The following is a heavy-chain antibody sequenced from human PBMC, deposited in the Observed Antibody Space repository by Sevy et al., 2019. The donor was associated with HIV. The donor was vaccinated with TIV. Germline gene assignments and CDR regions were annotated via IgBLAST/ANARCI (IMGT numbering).Heavy chain of an antibody. V-gene: IGHV3-53*01. CDR3: ARVNCSGGSCYYYYGMDV. Sequence: GGSLRLSCAASGFTVSSNYMSWVRQAPGKGLEWVSVIYSGGSTYYTDSVKGRFTISRDNSKNTLYLQMNSLRAEDTAGYYCARVNCSGGSCYYYYGMDVWGQGTTVTVSS. D-gene: IGHD2-15*01. CDR1: GFTVSSNY. J-gene: IGHJ6*02. CDR2: IYSGGST.